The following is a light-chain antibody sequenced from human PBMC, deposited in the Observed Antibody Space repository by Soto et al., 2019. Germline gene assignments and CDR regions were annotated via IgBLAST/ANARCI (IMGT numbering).Light chain of an antibody. CDR1: QSVSSF. V-gene: IGKV3-11*01. CDR3: QQRANLPVT. CDR2: DVS. J-gene: IGKJ4*01. Sequence: IGFAKSPCTLDWSPGDRGTLSCGASQSVSSFLAWYQQKTGQAPRLLIYDVSNMDTGIPAKFSGIGSGTDCTLTISSLEPEDVSVYYCQQRANLPVTFGGGTKVDIK.